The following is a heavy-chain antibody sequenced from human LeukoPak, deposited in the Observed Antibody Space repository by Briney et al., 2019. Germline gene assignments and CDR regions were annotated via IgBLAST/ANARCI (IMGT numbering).Heavy chain of an antibody. Sequence: GGSLRLSCAASGFIFSSYSMNWVRQAPGKGLEWVSSISRTSSYIYYADSVKGRFTISRDNAKNLLYLQMNSLRAEDTAVYYCARHGYSGYDRIRGVDYWGQGTLVTVSS. J-gene: IGHJ4*02. CDR3: ARHGYSGYDRIRGVDY. D-gene: IGHD5-12*01. CDR2: ISRTSSYI. V-gene: IGHV3-21*01. CDR1: GFIFSSYS.